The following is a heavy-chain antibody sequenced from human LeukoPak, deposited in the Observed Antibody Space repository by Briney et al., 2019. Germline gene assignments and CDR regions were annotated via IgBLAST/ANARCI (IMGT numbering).Heavy chain of an antibody. CDR3: ALARSEYHYGMDV. CDR2: TYYRSKWYN. Sequence: SQTLSLTCAISGDSVSSISVAWNWIRQSPSRGLEWLGRTYYRSKWYNEYAVSVKGRININPDPTKNQFSLQLNSVTPEDTAVYYCALARSEYHYGMDVWGQGATVTVSS. CDR1: GDSVSSISVA. J-gene: IGHJ6*02. V-gene: IGHV6-1*01.